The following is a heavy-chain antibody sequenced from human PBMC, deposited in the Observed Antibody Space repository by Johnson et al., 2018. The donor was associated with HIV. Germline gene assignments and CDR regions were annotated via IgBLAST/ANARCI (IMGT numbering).Heavy chain of an antibody. D-gene: IGHD1-26*01. J-gene: IGHJ3*02. CDR1: GFNFIDYA. CDR3: AKLVGATHPLDI. Sequence: MMLVESGGGLVRPGGSLRLSCVASGFNFIDYAMIWVRQAPGKGLEWVSFISGSEDDTYYADSVKGRFTISRDTSKTTLYLQMNRLRTEDTALYYCAKLVGATHPLDIWGQGTMVTVSS. V-gene: IGHV3-23*04. CDR2: ISGSEDDT.